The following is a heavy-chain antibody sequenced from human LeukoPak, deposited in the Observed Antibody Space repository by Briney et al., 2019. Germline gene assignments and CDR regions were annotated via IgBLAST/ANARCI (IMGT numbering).Heavy chain of an antibody. CDR1: GFTVSSNY. J-gene: IGHJ4*02. CDR3: ARGRDDFWSGYPFY. V-gene: IGHV3-66*02. CDR2: IYSGGST. Sequence: GGSLRLSCAASGFTVSSNYMSWVRRAPGKGLEWVSVIYSGGSTYYADSVKGRFTISRDNSKNTLYLQMNSLRAEDTAVYYCARGRDDFWSGYPFYWGQGTLVTVSS. D-gene: IGHD3-3*01.